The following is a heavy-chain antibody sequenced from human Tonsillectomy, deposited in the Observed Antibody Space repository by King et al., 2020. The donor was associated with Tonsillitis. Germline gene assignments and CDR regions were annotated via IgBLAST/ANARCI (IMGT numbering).Heavy chain of an antibody. Sequence: QLQESGPGLVKPSETLSLTCSVSSGYIGTYYWSWIRQSPGKGLEWIGYIYYSGSVNYNPSLKSRVTISVDTSKNQFSLKLSSVTPADTAVYYCARDTGRYYYYYIDVWGKGTTVTVSS. V-gene: IGHV4-59*01. CDR3: ARDTGRYYYYYIDV. CDR2: IYYSGSV. D-gene: IGHD1-26*01. J-gene: IGHJ6*03. CDR1: SGYIGTYY.